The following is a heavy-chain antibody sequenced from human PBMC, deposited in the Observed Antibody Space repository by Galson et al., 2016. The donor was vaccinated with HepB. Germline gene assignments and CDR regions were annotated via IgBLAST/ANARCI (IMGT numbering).Heavy chain of an antibody. Sequence: SLRLSCAGSGFTFSQFAVHWVRHAPGKGLEWVSSISSSSTYIYYADSVEGRFTISRDNAKNSLYLEMTSLRVEDTAVFYCARSLGWYFDVWGRGTLVTVSS. CDR1: GFTFSQFA. CDR3: ARSLGWYFDV. J-gene: IGHJ2*01. CDR2: ISSSSTYI. V-gene: IGHV3-21*01. D-gene: IGHD6-6*01.